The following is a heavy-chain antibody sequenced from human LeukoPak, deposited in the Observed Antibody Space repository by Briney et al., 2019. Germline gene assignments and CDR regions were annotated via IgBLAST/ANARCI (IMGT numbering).Heavy chain of an antibody. J-gene: IGHJ4*02. CDR1: GYTFTGYY. Sequence: ASVKVSCKASGYTFTGYYMHWVRQAPGQGLEWMGWINPNSGGTNYAQKFQGRVTMTRDTSTSTVYMELSSLRSEDTAVYHCARGGIAVAGTYPGVQIDYWGQGTLVTVSS. V-gene: IGHV1-2*02. D-gene: IGHD6-19*01. CDR2: INPNSGGT. CDR3: ARGGIAVAGTYPGVQIDY.